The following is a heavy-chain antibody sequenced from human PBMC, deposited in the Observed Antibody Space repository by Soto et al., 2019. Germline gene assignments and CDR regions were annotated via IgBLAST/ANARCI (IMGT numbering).Heavy chain of an antibody. CDR1: GFTVSDNY. CDR3: ASWRPLHY. J-gene: IGHJ4*02. V-gene: IGHV3-66*01. Sequence: TGGSLRLSCAASGFTVSDNYMSWVRQAPGKGLEWVSVIYSSGSTYYPDSVKGRFTISRDNSNNILYLQMNSLRAEDTAVYYCASWRPLHYWGQGTLVTVSS. D-gene: IGHD3-10*01. CDR2: IYSSGST.